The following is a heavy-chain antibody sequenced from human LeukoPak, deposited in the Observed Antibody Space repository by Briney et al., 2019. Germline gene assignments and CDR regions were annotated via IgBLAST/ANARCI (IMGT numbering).Heavy chain of an antibody. CDR1: GFTFSSYA. J-gene: IGHJ1*01. V-gene: IGHV3-23*01. CDR2: ISGSGGST. Sequence: PGGSLRLSCAASGFTFSSYAMSWVRQAPGKGLEWVSAISGSGGSTYYADSVKGRFTISRDNSKNTLYLQMNSLRAEDTAVYYCAKTNHAYYYDSSGYPVYFQHWGQGTLVTVSS. D-gene: IGHD3-22*01. CDR3: AKTNHAYYYDSSGYPVYFQH.